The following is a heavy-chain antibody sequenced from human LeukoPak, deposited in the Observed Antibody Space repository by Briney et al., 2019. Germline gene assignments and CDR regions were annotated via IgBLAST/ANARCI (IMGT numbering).Heavy chain of an antibody. J-gene: IGHJ3*02. V-gene: IGHV3-74*01. D-gene: IGHD1-20*01. CDR3: ARALFNWNEPDAFDI. Sequence: GGSLRLSCAASGFSFSSYWMHWVRQAPGKGLVWVSRISKDGSTTNYADSVKGRFTISRDNAKNTLYLQMNSLRAEDTAVYYCARALFNWNEPDAFDIWGQGTMVTVSS. CDR1: GFSFSSYW. CDR2: ISKDGSTT.